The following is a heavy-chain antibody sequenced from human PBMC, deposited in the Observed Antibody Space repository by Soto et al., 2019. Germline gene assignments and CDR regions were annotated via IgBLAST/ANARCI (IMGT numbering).Heavy chain of an antibody. CDR1: GGSISNSNW. D-gene: IGHD3-22*01. V-gene: IGHV4-4*02. J-gene: IGHJ5*02. CDR3: ARLDSSGYYFNGGWFDP. CDR2: IYHSGST. Sequence: SETLSLTCAVSGGSISNSNWWSWVRQPPGKGLEWIGEIYHSGSTNYNPSLKSRVTISVDKSKNQFSLKLGSVTAADTAVYYCARLDSSGYYFNGGWFDPWGQGTLVTVSS.